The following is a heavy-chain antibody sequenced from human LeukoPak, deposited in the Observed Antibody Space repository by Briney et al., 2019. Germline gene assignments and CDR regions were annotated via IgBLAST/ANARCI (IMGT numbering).Heavy chain of an antibody. CDR3: ARGPNWNQYNWFDP. D-gene: IGHD1-20*01. V-gene: IGHV7-4-1*02. CDR1: GYTFTSYA. CDR2: INTNTGNP. J-gene: IGHJ5*02. Sequence: ASVKVSCKASGYTFTSYAMNWVRQAPGQGLEWMGWINTNTGNPTYAQGFTGRFVFSLDTSVSTAYLQISSLKAEDTAVYYCARGPNWNQYNWFDPWGQGTLVTVSS.